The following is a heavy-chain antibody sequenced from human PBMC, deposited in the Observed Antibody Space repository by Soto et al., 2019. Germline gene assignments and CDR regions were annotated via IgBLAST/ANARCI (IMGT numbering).Heavy chain of an antibody. CDR2: LNINSGNT. D-gene: IGHD5-18*01. CDR3: ARAYTGYPSYDYYYYGMSV. Sequence: QVRLVQSGAEVKKPGASVKVSCKASGYTFTSYDINWVRQAPGQGLEWVGRLNINSGNTGYAPQFQGRVTLTSNTSMNTAYMEVSSLRSEDTAIYYCARAYTGYPSYDYYYYGMSVWGEGTAVIVSS. J-gene: IGHJ6*04. V-gene: IGHV1-8*01. CDR1: GYTFTSYD.